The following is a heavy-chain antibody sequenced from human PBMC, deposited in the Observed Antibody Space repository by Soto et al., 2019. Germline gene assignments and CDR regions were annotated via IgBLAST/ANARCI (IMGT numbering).Heavy chain of an antibody. CDR1: GYTFSSFY. D-gene: IGHD2-2*01. CDR2: INPSGGDT. Sequence: QVQLVQSGAEVKKPGASVKVSCKASGYTFSSFYMHWVRQAPGRGLEWMGIINPSGGDTGYGKKFQGRVTMTRDTSTSTVYIEVSSLRPDDTAVYYCARGLDQPPVGLYFDTWGQGTLVTVSS. CDR3: ARGLDQPPVGLYFDT. J-gene: IGHJ4*02. V-gene: IGHV1-46*01.